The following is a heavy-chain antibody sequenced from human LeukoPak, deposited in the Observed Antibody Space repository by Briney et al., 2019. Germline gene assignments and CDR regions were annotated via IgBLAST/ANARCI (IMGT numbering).Heavy chain of an antibody. CDR2: ISGSGGST. V-gene: IGHV3-23*01. CDR1: GFTFSSYA. Sequence: GGSLRLSCAASGFTFSSYAMSSVRQAPGKGLEWVSAISGSGGSTYYAASVKGRFTISRDNSKNTLYLQMNSLRAEDTAVYYCAKSLSGYDGVDYWGQGTLVTVSS. J-gene: IGHJ4*02. CDR3: AKSLSGYDGVDY. D-gene: IGHD5-12*01.